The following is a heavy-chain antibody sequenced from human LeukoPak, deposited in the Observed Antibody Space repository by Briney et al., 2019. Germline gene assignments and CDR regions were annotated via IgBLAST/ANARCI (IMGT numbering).Heavy chain of an antibody. CDR1: GFTFSSYW. Sequence: PGGSLRLSCAASGFTFSSYWMSWVRQAPGKGLEWVANIKQDGSEKYYVDSVKGRFTISRDNAKNSLYLQMNSLRAEDTAVYYCARDRTYYDFWSGYYHDAFDTWGQGTMVTVSS. V-gene: IGHV3-7*01. D-gene: IGHD3-3*01. J-gene: IGHJ3*02. CDR3: ARDRTYYDFWSGYYHDAFDT. CDR2: IKQDGSEK.